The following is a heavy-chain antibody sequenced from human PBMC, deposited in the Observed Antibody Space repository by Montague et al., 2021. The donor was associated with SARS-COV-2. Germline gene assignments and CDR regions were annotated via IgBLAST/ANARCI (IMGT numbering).Heavy chain of an antibody. CDR3: ARQGDQLLLEYWFDP. CDR1: GGSISSSSYY. CDR2: IYYSGST. J-gene: IGHJ5*02. Sequence: SETLSLTCTLSGGSISSSSYYWGWIRQPPGRGLEWIGSIYYSGSTYYXPSLKGRVTISVDTSKNQFSLKLSSVTAADTAVYYCARQGDQLLLEYWFDPWGQGTLVTVSS. D-gene: IGHD2-2*01. V-gene: IGHV4-39*01.